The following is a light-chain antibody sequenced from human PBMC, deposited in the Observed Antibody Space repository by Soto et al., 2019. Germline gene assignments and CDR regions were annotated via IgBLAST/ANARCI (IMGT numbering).Light chain of an antibody. J-gene: IGLJ2*01. V-gene: IGLV1-40*01. CDR1: RSNIGAGYD. CDR3: QSYDSSLSGSV. CDR2: GNS. Sequence: QSVLTQPPSVSGAPGQRVTISCTGSRSNIGAGYDVHWYQQLPGTAPKLLIYGNSNRPSGVPDRCSGSKSGTSASLAIAGLQDEDEADYYCQSYDSSLSGSVFGGGTKLTVL.